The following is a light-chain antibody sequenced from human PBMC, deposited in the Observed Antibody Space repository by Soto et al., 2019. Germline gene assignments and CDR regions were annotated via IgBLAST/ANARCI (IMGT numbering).Light chain of an antibody. CDR1: SSDVGGYNY. Sequence: QSVLTQPASVSGSPGQSITISCTGTSSDVGGYNYVSWYQQHPGKAPKLMIYYVSNRPSGVSNRLSGSKSGNTASLTISGLQAEDEADYYCSSYTSSSNLLVFGGGTKLTVL. CDR2: YVS. V-gene: IGLV2-14*01. CDR3: SSYTSSSNLLV. J-gene: IGLJ3*02.